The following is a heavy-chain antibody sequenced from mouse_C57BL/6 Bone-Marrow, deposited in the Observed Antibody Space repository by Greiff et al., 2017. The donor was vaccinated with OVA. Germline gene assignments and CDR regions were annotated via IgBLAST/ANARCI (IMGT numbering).Heavy chain of an antibody. J-gene: IGHJ1*03. V-gene: IGHV1-55*01. CDR3: ARGYYGSSWYFDV. Sequence: VQLQQPGAELVKPGASVKMSCKASGYTFTSYWITWVKQRPGQGLEWIGDISPGSGSTNYNEKFKSKATLTVDTSSSTAYMQLSSLTSEDSAVYYCARGYYGSSWYFDVWGTGTTVTVSS. CDR2: ISPGSGST. D-gene: IGHD1-1*01. CDR1: GYTFTSYW.